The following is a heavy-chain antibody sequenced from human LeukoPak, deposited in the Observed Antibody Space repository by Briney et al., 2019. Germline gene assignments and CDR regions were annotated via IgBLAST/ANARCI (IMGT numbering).Heavy chain of an antibody. Sequence: GGSLRLSCAASGFTFSSYSMNRVRQAPGKGLEWVSSISSSSSYIYYADSVKGRFTISRDNAKNSLYLQMNSLRAEDTAVYYCARGRVVRGYMGYWGQGTLVTVSS. D-gene: IGHD3-10*01. CDR3: ARGRVVRGYMGY. CDR2: ISSSSSYI. V-gene: IGHV3-21*01. J-gene: IGHJ4*02. CDR1: GFTFSSYS.